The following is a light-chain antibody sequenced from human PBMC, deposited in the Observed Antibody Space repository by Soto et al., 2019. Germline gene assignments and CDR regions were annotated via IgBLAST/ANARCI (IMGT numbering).Light chain of an antibody. J-gene: IGKJ5*01. V-gene: IGKV3-11*01. CDR1: QSVSRY. Sequence: EIVLTQSPVTLSLSPCERATLSFRASQSVSRYLAWYQQKPDQAPRLLIYDAFNRATGIPARFSGSGSGTDFTLTISSLEPEDFVVYYCQQRSNWPITFGQGTRLEIK. CDR2: DAF. CDR3: QQRSNWPIT.